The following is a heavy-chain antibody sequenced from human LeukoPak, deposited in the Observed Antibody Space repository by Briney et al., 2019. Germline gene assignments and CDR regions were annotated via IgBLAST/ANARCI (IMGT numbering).Heavy chain of an antibody. V-gene: IGHV3-30*03. CDR3: VTYNWGYEADY. Sequence: GRSLRLSCAASGFTFSRYGIHWVRQAPGKGLEWVAVVSYDGGIKYYADSVKGRFTISRDNSKNTLYLQMNNLRPEDTATYYCVTYNWGYEADYWGQGTLVTVSS. CDR2: VSYDGGIK. CDR1: GFTFSRYG. J-gene: IGHJ4*02. D-gene: IGHD3-16*01.